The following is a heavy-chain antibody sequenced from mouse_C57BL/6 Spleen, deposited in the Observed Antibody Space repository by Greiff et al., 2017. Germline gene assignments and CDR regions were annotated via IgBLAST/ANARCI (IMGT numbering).Heavy chain of an antibody. CDR3: ARGGSYPYAMDY. D-gene: IGHD2-12*01. CDR2: IDPSDSYT. J-gene: IGHJ4*01. Sequence: QVQLQQPGAELVRPGTSVKLSCKASGYTFTSYWMHWVKQRPGQGLEWIGVIDPSDSYTNYNQKFKGKATLTVDTSSSTAYMQRSSLTAEDSAVYYCARGGSYPYAMDYWGQGTSVTVSS. CDR1: GYTFTSYW. V-gene: IGHV1-59*01.